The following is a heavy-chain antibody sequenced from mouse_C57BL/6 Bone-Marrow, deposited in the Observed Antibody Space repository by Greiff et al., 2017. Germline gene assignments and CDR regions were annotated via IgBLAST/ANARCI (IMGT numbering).Heavy chain of an antibody. CDR3: ARDAGPFDY. V-gene: IGHV5-16*01. CDR2: INSDGSST. Sequence: EVMLVESEGGLVQPGSSMKLSCTASGFTFSDYYMAWVRQVPEKGLEWVANINSDGSSTYYMDSLKSRFIISRDNAKNILYLQMSSLKSEDTATYYCARDAGPFDYWGQGTTLTVSS. J-gene: IGHJ2*01. CDR1: GFTFSDYY.